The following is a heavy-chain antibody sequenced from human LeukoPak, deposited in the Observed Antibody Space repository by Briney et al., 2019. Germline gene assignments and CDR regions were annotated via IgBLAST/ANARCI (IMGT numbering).Heavy chain of an antibody. CDR2: IYNSANT. CDR3: ARHSRSAYTGYENAFDI. CDR1: GDSISSSSYC. Sequence: KPSETLSLTCTVSGDSISSSSYCWDWIRQPPGKGLEWIGNIYNSANTHYNPSLKTRITMSVDTSKNQFSLKPNPVTAADTGIYYCARHSRSAYTGYENAFDIWGQGTMVTVSS. V-gene: IGHV4-39*01. D-gene: IGHD5-12*01. J-gene: IGHJ3*02.